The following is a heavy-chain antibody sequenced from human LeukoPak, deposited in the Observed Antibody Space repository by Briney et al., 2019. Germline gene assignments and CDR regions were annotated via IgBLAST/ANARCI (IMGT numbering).Heavy chain of an antibody. CDR2: ISSSSSYI. D-gene: IGHD2-2*01. CDR1: GFTFSSYS. J-gene: IGHJ6*02. CDR3: ARVGDPLDIVVVPAAYYYYGMDV. V-gene: IGHV3-21*01. Sequence: GGSLRLSRAASGFTFSSYSMNWVRQAPGKGLEWVSSISSSSSYIYYADSVKGRFTISRDNAKNSLYLQMNSLRAEDTAVYYCARVGDPLDIVVVPAAYYYYGMDVWGQGTTVTVSS.